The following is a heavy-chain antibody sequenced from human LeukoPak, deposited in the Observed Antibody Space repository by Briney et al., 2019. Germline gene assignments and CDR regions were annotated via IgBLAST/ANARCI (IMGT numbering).Heavy chain of an antibody. D-gene: IGHD1-26*01. CDR3: AKDHRDSGNYYYYYGLDV. Sequence: GGSLRLSCAASGFTFISYAMSWVRQAPGKGLEWVSSLRGNAGRPYYADSVKGRFTISRDNSKNTLYLQMNSLRAEDTAVYYCAKDHRDSGNYYYYYGLDVWGQGTMVTVSS. CDR1: GFTFISYA. CDR2: LRGNAGRP. J-gene: IGHJ6*02. V-gene: IGHV3-23*01.